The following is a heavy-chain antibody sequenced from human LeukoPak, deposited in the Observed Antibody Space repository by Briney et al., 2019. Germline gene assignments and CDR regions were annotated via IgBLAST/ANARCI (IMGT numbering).Heavy chain of an antibody. V-gene: IGHV4-38-2*02. CDR2: IYHSGIT. J-gene: IGHJ6*03. Sequence: SETLSLTCTVSGYSISSGYYWGWIRRPPGKGLEWIGNIYHSGITYYNPSLKSRVTISVDTSKNQFSLKLSSVTAADTAVYYCARIPRIAVAGTPYGRPSYYYYYYMDVWGKGTTVTISS. D-gene: IGHD6-19*01. CDR3: ARIPRIAVAGTPYGRPSYYYYYYMDV. CDR1: GYSISSGYY.